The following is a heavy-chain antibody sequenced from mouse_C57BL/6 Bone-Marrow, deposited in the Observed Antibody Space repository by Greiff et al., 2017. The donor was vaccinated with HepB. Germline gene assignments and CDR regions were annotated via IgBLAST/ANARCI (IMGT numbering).Heavy chain of an antibody. CDR1: GYTFTDYY. V-gene: IGHV1-26*01. CDR3: ARRVLVARSAY. D-gene: IGHD1-3*01. J-gene: IGHJ3*01. Sequence: VQLQQSGPELVKPGASVKISCKASGYTFTDYYMNWVKQSHGKSLEWIGDINPNNGGTSYNQKFKGKATLTVDKSSSTAYMELRSLTSEDSAVYYCARRVLVARSAYWGQGTLVTVSA. CDR2: INPNNGGT.